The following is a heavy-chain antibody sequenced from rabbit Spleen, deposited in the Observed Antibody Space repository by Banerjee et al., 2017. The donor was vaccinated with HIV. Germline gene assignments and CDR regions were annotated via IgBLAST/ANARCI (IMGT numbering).Heavy chain of an antibody. D-gene: IGHD2-1*01. Sequence: EESGGDLVKPGASLTLTCTASGFSFSSNYWICWVRQAPGKGPEWIACIYNGDGTTYYASWVNGRFTISRSTSLNTVTLQMTSLTASDTATYFCVRGYDDYGDYTRLDLWGQGTLVTVS. CDR3: VRGYDDYGDYTRLDL. CDR2: IYNGDGTT. CDR1: GFSFSSNYW. V-gene: IGHV1S47*01. J-gene: IGHJ3*01.